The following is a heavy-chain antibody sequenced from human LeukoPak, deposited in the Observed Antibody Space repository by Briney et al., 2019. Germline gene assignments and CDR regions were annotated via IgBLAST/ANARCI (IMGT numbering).Heavy chain of an antibody. Sequence: SETLSLTCTVSGGSISSGDRYWSWIRQSPGKGLEWIGYIYSTGNTYYNPSLKSRVIISVNTSKNQFSLELNSVTAADTAVYYCARDSYSYGYGGFDYWGQGILVTVSS. CDR2: IYSTGNT. V-gene: IGHV4-30-4*01. D-gene: IGHD5-18*01. J-gene: IGHJ4*02. CDR3: ARDSYSYGYGGFDY. CDR1: GGSISSGDRY.